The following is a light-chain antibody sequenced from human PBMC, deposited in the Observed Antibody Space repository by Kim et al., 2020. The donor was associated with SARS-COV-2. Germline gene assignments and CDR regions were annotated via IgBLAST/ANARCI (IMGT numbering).Light chain of an antibody. J-gene: IGLJ2*01. CDR1: SLRRYY. CDR3: NSRDSNDNVV. Sequence: SSELTQDPAVSVALGQTVSRTCQGDSLRRYYATWYQQKPGQAPILVIYGKNNRPSGIPDRFSCSSSGNTASLTITGAQAEDEADYYCNSRDSNDNVVFGGGTQLTVL. V-gene: IGLV3-19*01. CDR2: GKN.